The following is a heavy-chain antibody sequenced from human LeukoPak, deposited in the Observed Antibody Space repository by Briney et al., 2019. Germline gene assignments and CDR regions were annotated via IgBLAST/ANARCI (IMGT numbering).Heavy chain of an antibody. V-gene: IGHV3-20*04. CDR3: VRGHGYYDSSGESD. J-gene: IGHJ4*02. D-gene: IGHD3-22*01. CDR1: GFTFDDYG. CDR2: INWNGGST. Sequence: PGGSLRLSCAASGFTFDDYGMSWVRQAPGKGLEWVSGINWNGGSTGYADSVKGRFTISRDNAKNSLYLQMNSLRAEDTALYYCVRGHGYYDSSGESDWGQGTLVTVSS.